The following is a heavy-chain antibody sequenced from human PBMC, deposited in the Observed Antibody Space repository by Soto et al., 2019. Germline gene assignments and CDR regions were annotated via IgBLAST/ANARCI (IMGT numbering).Heavy chain of an antibody. V-gene: IGHV4-31*03. CDR2: IYYSGST. J-gene: IGHJ4*02. Sequence: QVQLQESGPGLVKPSQTLSLTCTVSGGSISSGGYYWSWIRQHPGKGLEWIGYIYYSGSTYCNPSLKSRVTISVDTSKNQFSLKLSSVTAADTAVYYCTCYYYGSGSYAHFDYWGQGTLVTVSS. CDR1: GGSISSGGYY. D-gene: IGHD3-10*01. CDR3: TCYYYGSGSYAHFDY.